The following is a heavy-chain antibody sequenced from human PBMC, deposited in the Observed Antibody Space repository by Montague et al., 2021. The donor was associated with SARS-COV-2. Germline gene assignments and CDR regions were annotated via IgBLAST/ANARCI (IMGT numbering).Heavy chain of an antibody. CDR1: GFIFRSYW. D-gene: IGHD3-10*01. V-gene: IGHV3-74*01. J-gene: IGHJ4*02. CDR2: IRPDGTST. CDR3: VRPLWFGDSDYYFDS. Sequence: SRRLSCAASGFIFRSYWMHWVRQVPGRGLVWVSRIRPDGTSTHYAASVKGRFVISRDNAKNTLSLEMTNLRVDDTAIYYCVRPLWFGDSDYYFDSWGQGTLDSVSS.